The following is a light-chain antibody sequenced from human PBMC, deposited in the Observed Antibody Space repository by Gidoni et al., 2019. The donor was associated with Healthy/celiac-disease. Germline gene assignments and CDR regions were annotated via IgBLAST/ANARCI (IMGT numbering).Light chain of an antibody. J-gene: IGKJ2*01. Sequence: DVPMTQSPSSLSASVGDIVTITYRASQSISSYLYWYQQKPAKTPKLLIYAASSLQIGVPSRISGSGSGTDFTITISSLQPEDVATKYCQQSYSTPYTCGQGTKLEIK. CDR3: QQSYSTPYT. V-gene: IGKV1-39*01. CDR2: AAS. CDR1: QSISSY.